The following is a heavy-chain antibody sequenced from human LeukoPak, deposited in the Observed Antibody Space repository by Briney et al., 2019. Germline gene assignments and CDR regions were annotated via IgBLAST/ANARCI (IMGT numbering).Heavy chain of an antibody. D-gene: IGHD5-18*01. J-gene: IGHJ6*02. V-gene: IGHV1-18*01. CDR3: ARNQGTARPNYYYYYGMDV. CDR1: GYTFTSYG. Sequence: GASVKVSCKASGYTFTSYGISWVRQAPGQGLEWMGWISAYNGNTNYAQKLQGRVTMTTDTSTSTAYMELRSLRSDDTAVYYCARNQGTARPNYYYYYGMDVWGQGTTVTVSS. CDR2: ISAYNGNT.